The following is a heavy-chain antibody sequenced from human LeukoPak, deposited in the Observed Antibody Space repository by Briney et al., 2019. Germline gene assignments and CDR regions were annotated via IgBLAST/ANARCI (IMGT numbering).Heavy chain of an antibody. CDR3: ARPIPTVGATDAVDY. D-gene: IGHD1-26*01. Sequence: GGSLRLSCAASGFTFSSYAMSWVRQAPGKGLEWVSAISGSGGSTYYADSVKGRFIISRDNSKNTLYLQMNSLRAEDTAVYYCARPIPTVGATDAVDYWGQGTLVTVSS. J-gene: IGHJ4*02. CDR2: ISGSGGST. CDR1: GFTFSSYA. V-gene: IGHV3-23*01.